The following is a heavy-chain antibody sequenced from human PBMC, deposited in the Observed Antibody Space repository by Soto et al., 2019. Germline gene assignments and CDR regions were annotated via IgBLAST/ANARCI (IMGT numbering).Heavy chain of an antibody. CDR3: ARRQLWQYYYYGMDV. J-gene: IGHJ6*02. Sequence: PSETLSLTCAVYGGSFSGYYWSWIRQPPGKGLEWIGEINHSGSTTYNPSLKSRVTISVDTSKNQFSLKLSSVTAADTAVYYCARRQLWQYYYYGMDVWGQGTTVTVSS. V-gene: IGHV4-34*01. CDR2: INHSGST. D-gene: IGHD5-18*01. CDR1: GGSFSGYY.